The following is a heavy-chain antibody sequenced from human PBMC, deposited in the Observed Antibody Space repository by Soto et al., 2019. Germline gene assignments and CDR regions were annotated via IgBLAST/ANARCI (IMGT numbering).Heavy chain of an antibody. CDR1: GLTFSSYA. D-gene: IGHD3-22*01. Sequence: QVQLVESGGGVVQPGRSLRLSCAASGLTFSSYAMHWVRQAPGKGLEWVAVISYDGSNKYYADSVKGRFTISRDNSKNTLYLQMNSLRAEDTAVYYCARDSSGYFLYWGQGTLVTVSS. CDR2: ISYDGSNK. CDR3: ARDSSGYFLY. V-gene: IGHV3-30-3*01. J-gene: IGHJ4*02.